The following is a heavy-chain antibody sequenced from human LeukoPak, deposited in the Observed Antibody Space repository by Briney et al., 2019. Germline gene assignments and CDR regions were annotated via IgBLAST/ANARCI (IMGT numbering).Heavy chain of an antibody. D-gene: IGHD3-10*01. CDR1: GFTFSSYAM. Sequence: PGGSLRLSCAASGFTFSSYAMSWVRQAPGKGLEWIGEIYHSGSTNYNPSLKSRVSISVDKSKNQFSLKLSSVTAADTAVYYCARFAGDYGMDVWGQGTTVTVSS. CDR2: IYHSGST. CDR3: ARFAGDYGMDV. V-gene: IGHV4-4*02. J-gene: IGHJ6*02.